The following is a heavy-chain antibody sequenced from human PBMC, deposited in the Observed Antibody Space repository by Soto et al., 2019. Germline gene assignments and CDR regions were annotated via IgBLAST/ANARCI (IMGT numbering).Heavy chain of an antibody. CDR2: ISAYNGNI. CDR1: GYTFTSYG. V-gene: IGHV1-18*04. D-gene: IGHD6-13*01. J-gene: IGHJ4*02. Sequence: ASVKVSCKASGYTFTSYGISWVRQAPGQGLEWMGWISAYNGNINYAQKLQGRVTMTTDTSTSTAYMELRSLRSDDTAVYYCARVFRLGAAAGPYYFDYWGQGTLVTVSS. CDR3: ARVFRLGAAAGPYYFDY.